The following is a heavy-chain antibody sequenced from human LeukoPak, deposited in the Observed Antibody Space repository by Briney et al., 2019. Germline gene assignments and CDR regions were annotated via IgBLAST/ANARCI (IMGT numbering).Heavy chain of an antibody. CDR3: AKGSVVTYVSDAFDI. J-gene: IGHJ3*02. CDR1: GFTFSSYG. Sequence: GGSLRLSCAASGFTFSSYGMHWVRQAPGKGLEWVAVISYDGSNKYYADSVKGRFTISRDNSKNTLYLQMNSLRAEDTAVYYCAKGSVVTYVSDAFDIWGQGTMVTVSS. V-gene: IGHV3-30*18. CDR2: ISYDGSNK. D-gene: IGHD2-21*02.